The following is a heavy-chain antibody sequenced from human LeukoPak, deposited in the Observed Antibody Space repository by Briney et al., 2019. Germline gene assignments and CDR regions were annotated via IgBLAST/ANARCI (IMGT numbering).Heavy chain of an antibody. Sequence: SETLSLTCGVSGGSITNTNYWTWVRQPPGKGLEWIGEVNLQGSTNYNPSLMGRVAIAVDTSETHISLQLTSVTAADTAVYYCAREGGPYRPLDYSGQGTLVTVSS. CDR1: GGSITNTNY. CDR2: VNLQGST. CDR3: AREGGPYRPLDY. J-gene: IGHJ4*02. V-gene: IGHV4-4*02.